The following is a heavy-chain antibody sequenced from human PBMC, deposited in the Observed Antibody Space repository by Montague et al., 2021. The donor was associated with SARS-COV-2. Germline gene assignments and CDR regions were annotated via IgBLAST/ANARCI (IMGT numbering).Heavy chain of an antibody. J-gene: IGHJ4*02. CDR1: GGPISTYY. CDR2: IYYSGST. Sequence: SETLSLTCSVSGGPISTYYWSWIRQPHGKGLEWMGYIYYSGSTNYNPTLKSRVTISIDTSKNQFTLELSSVTAADMAVYYCASPGGYCTGGGCYYVHWGQGTLVTVSS. V-gene: IGHV4-59*01. D-gene: IGHD2-15*01. CDR3: ASPGGYCTGGGCYYVH.